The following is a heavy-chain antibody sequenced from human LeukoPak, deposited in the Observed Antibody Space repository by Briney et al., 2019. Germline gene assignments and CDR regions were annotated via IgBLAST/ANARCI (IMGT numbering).Heavy chain of an antibody. J-gene: IGHJ6*02. D-gene: IGHD3-3*01. V-gene: IGHV1-69*13. Sequence: GASVKVSCKASVGTFSSYAISWVRQAPGQGLEWMGGIIPIFGTANYAQKFQGRVTITADESTSTAYMELSSLRSEDTAVYYCASLIEDLWSGPINYYYYGMDVWGQGTTVTVSS. CDR1: VGTFSSYA. CDR2: IIPIFGTA. CDR3: ASLIEDLWSGPINYYYYGMDV.